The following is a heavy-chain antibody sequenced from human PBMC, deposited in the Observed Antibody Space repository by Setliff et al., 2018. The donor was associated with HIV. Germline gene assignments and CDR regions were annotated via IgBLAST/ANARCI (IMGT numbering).Heavy chain of an antibody. V-gene: IGHV3-66*04. Sequence: PGGSLRLSCVASGVTVRANYMAWVRQAPGKGLEWVSLISNGGSTYYADSVKGRFTISRDNSKNTLYLQMNSLRGEDTAVYYCAKPLTQWGVSPYHYAVDVWGQGTTVTVSS. D-gene: IGHD1-26*01. CDR2: ISNGGST. J-gene: IGHJ6*02. CDR1: GVTVRANY. CDR3: AKPLTQWGVSPYHYAVDV.